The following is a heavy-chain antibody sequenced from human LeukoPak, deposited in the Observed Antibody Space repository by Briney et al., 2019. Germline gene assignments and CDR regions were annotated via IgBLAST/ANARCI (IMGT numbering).Heavy chain of an antibody. CDR3: AKGGGYSGTRFDY. CDR1: GFTFDDYG. V-gene: IGHV3-20*04. Sequence: GGSLRLSCAASGFTFDDYGMSWVRQAPGKGLEWVSGINWNGGSTGYADSVKGRFTISRDNSKNTLYLQMNDLRAEDTAVFYCAKGGGYSGTRFDYWGQGTLVTVSS. D-gene: IGHD5-12*01. J-gene: IGHJ4*02. CDR2: INWNGGST.